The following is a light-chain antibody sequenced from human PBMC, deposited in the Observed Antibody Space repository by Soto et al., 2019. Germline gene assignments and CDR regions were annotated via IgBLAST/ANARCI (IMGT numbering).Light chain of an antibody. CDR1: QTISSG. CDR2: KAS. V-gene: IGKV1-5*03. J-gene: IGKJ1*01. CDR3: QHYTSYSEA. Sequence: DIQMTQSPSTLSVSVGDRVTITCRASQTISSGLAWYQQKPGKAPKLLIYKASTLKSGVSSRFSGRGSGTEFTITIRSLQPDEFAPYFCQHYTSYSEAFGQGTKV.